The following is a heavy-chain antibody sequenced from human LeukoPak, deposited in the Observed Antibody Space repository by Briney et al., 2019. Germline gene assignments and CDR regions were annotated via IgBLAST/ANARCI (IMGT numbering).Heavy chain of an antibody. Sequence: GGSLRLSCAASGFTFDDYAMHWVRQAPGKGLEWVSGISWNSGSIGYADSVKGRFTISRDNSKNTLYLQMNSLRAEDTAVYYCAKGFQVLVVYYYYMDVWGKGTTVTVSS. J-gene: IGHJ6*03. CDR2: ISWNSGSI. CDR3: AKGFQVLVVYYYYMDV. CDR1: GFTFDDYA. V-gene: IGHV3-9*01. D-gene: IGHD2-2*01.